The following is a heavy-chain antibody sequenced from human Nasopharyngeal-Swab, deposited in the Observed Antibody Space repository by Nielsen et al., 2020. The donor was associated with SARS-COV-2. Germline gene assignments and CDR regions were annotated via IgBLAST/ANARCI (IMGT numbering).Heavy chain of an antibody. CDR1: GFTYDDYA. V-gene: IGHV3-9*01. CDR2: ISWNSHIR. J-gene: IGHJ2*01. Sequence: GGSLRLSCETSGFTYDDYAMYWVRQAPGKGLEWVSGISWNSHIRGHADSLEGRFTISRDNAKSSCYLQRNSLRVEDTAFSYCARKNNWEQFRYIDLWGLGTLVIVSS. CDR3: ARKNNWEQFRYIDL. D-gene: IGHD1-20*01.